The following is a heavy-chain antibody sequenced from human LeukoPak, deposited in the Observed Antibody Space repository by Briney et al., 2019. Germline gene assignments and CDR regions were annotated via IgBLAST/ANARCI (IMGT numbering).Heavy chain of an antibody. CDR3: ARVDETIQWFDP. V-gene: IGHV1-18*01. J-gene: IGHJ5*02. Sequence: ASVKVSCKASGYTLTSYGISWVRQAPGQGLEWMGWISAYNGNTNYAQKLQGRVTMTTDTSTSTAYMELRSLRSDDTAVYYCARVDETIQWFDPWGQGTLVTVSS. CDR2: ISAYNGNT. D-gene: IGHD4/OR15-4a*01. CDR1: GYTLTSYG.